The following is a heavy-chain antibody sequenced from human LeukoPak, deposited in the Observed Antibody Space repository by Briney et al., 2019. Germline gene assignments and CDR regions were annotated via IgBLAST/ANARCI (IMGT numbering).Heavy chain of an antibody. Sequence: RPGGSLRLSCAASGFTFDDYGMSWVRQAPGKGLEWVSGINWNGGSTGYADSVKGRFTISRDNAKSSLYLQMNSLRAEDTALYYCARWGLFCSGGSCYFDYWGQGTLVTVSS. CDR1: GFTFDDYG. V-gene: IGHV3-20*04. D-gene: IGHD2-15*01. J-gene: IGHJ4*02. CDR3: ARWGLFCSGGSCYFDY. CDR2: INWNGGST.